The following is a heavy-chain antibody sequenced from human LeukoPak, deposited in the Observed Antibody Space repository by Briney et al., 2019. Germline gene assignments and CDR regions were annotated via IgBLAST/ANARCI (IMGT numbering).Heavy chain of an antibody. D-gene: IGHD3-10*01. CDR2: MSIDGNTK. V-gene: IGHV3-30*07. CDR1: GFIFTNYP. J-gene: IGHJ4*02. Sequence: GGSLRLSCAASGFIFTNYPIHWVRQTPDKGLECVAIMSIDGNTKYYADSVKGRFTISRDNSKNTLYLQMNSLRAEDTAVYYCAKDFEYYYGSGRWGGYFDYWGQGTLVTVSS. CDR3: AKDFEYYYGSGRWGGYFDY.